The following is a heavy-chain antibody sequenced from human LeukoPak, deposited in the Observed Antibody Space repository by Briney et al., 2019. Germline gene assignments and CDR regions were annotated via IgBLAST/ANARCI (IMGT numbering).Heavy chain of an antibody. V-gene: IGHV3-23*01. CDR1: GFTFSSYT. D-gene: IGHD4-17*01. CDR2: INGRGIT. J-gene: IGHJ4*02. Sequence: TGGSLRLSCTASGFTFSSYTMSWVRQAPGEGLEWLSAINGRGITYYAGSVKGRFTISRDNSENTLYLQMNSLTVDDTAAYFCAKERQTGDYFTSDYWGQGTLVTVSS. CDR3: AKERQTGDYFTSDY.